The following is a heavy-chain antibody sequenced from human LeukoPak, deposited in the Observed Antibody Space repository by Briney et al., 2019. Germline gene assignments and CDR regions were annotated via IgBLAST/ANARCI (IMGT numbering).Heavy chain of an antibody. D-gene: IGHD3-22*01. V-gene: IGHV1-18*01. J-gene: IGHJ4*02. CDR1: GYTFTIYG. CDR2: ISAYNGNT. CDR3: AMSRWGHSSGPKLIDY. Sequence: ASVKVSSKASGYTFTIYGISWVRQAPGQGLEWMGWISAYNGNTNYAQKPQGRDTMTTDTSTSTAYMEMRSLISDDRAVYYPAMSRWGHSSGPKLIDYWGEGTLVTVSS.